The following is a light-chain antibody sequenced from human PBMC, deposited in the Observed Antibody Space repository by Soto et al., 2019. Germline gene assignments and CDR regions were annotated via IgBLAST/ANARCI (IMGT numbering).Light chain of an antibody. Sequence: EIVLTQSPGTLSLSPGERVTLSCRASQSVSSTYLAWYQQKLGQAPRLLIYGASRRATGIPDRFSGSGSGTDFTLTIGRLAPEDFAVYYCQHYGTSLTFGGGTTVEI. J-gene: IGKJ4*01. CDR3: QHYGTSLT. CDR2: GAS. V-gene: IGKV3-20*01. CDR1: QSVSSTY.